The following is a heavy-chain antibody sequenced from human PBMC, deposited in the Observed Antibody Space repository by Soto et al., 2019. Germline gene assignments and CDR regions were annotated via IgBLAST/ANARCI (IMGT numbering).Heavy chain of an antibody. CDR3: ARDQVASSGYFDY. D-gene: IGHD6-19*01. J-gene: IGHJ4*02. CDR2: ISSNGGST. CDR1: GFTFSSYA. Sequence: PGGSLRLSCAASGFTFSSYAMHWVRQAPGKGLEYVSAISSNGGSTYYANSVKGRFTISRDNSKNTLYLQMGSLRAEDMAVYYCARDQVASSGYFDYWGQGTLVTVSS. V-gene: IGHV3-64*01.